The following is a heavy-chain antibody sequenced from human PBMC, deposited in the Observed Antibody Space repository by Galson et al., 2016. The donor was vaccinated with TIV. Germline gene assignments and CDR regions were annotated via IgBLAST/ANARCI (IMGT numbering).Heavy chain of an antibody. D-gene: IGHD1-1*01. CDR2: VSADGYTS. V-gene: IGHV3-74*03. Sequence: SLRLSCAASGFTFSDYWMHWVRQVPGKGLVWVSRVSADGYTSTYVDSVEGRFTISRDNAKHTLYLQMHSLRADDTAVYYCVGGEERPRVGTQPLEYWGQGTLVTVSS. J-gene: IGHJ4*02. CDR3: VGGEERPRVGTQPLEY. CDR1: GFTFSDYW.